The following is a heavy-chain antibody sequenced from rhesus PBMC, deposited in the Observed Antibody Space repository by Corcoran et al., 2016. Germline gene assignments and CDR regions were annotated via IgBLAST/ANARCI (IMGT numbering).Heavy chain of an antibody. D-gene: IGHD4-4*01. J-gene: IGHJ4*01. Sequence: QLQLQESGPGLVKPSETLSLTCAVSGGSISGYWWSWIRQPPGKGLEGSGRIDRRGDTDYNPSVKRRVTISRDTSKNQFALKLSSVTAADTAVYYCAREMYGSNPFDYWGQGVLVTVSS. CDR2: IDRRGDT. CDR1: GGSISGYW. CDR3: AREMYGSNPFDY. V-gene: IGHV4-160*01.